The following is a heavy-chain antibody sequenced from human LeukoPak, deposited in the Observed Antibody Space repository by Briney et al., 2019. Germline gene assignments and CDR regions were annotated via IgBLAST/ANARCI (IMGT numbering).Heavy chain of an antibody. Sequence: TGGSLRLSCAASGFIFSNYWMSWVRQAPGKGPEWVADIKQDGSDRYYVGSVKGRFTISRDNAKNSLYLQMNSLRAEDTAVYYCARDSRIQYGSGSYWGFDYWGQGTLVTVSS. V-gene: IGHV3-7*03. CDR1: GFIFSNYW. J-gene: IGHJ4*02. CDR3: ARDSRIQYGSGSYWGFDY. CDR2: IKQDGSDR. D-gene: IGHD3-10*01.